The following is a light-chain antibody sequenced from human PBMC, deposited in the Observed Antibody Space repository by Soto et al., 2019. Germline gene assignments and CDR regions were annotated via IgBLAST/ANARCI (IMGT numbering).Light chain of an antibody. CDR1: QGVTTN. V-gene: IGKV3-15*01. CDR3: QQYNNWPFS. Sequence: EIVFTQSPGTLSLSPGERATLSCMAGQGVTTNFAWYQQKSGQSPRLLIYDVSIRATGVPARFSATGSETDFTLTISGLQSEDSAVYFCQQYNNWPFSFGQGTRLEIK. J-gene: IGKJ5*01. CDR2: DVS.